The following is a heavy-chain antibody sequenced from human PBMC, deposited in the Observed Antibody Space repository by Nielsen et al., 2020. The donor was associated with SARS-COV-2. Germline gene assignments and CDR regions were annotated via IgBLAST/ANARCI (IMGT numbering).Heavy chain of an antibody. CDR1: GFTFSSYS. CDR2: ISSSSSTI. Sequence: GESLKISCAASGFTFSSYSMNWVRQAPGKGLEWVSYISSSSSTIYYADSVKGRFTISRDNAKNSLYLQMNSLRDEDTAVYYCARVTRRYYDIGGWFDPWGQGTLVTVSS. V-gene: IGHV3-48*02. CDR3: ARVTRRYYDIGGWFDP. D-gene: IGHD3-9*01. J-gene: IGHJ5*02.